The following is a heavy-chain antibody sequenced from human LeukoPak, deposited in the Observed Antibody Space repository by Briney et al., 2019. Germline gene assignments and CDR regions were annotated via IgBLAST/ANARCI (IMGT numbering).Heavy chain of an antibody. J-gene: IGHJ6*02. CDR3: TTDEDWNYARKDV. V-gene: IGHV3-15*04. Sequence: GGSLRLSCTASGFTFNYAWMSWVRQVPGKGLEWVGQTVSEIDGGTTDYAAPVKGRFTISRDDSKSTLYLQMNSLKIEDTAVYYCTTDEDWNYARKDVWGQGATVIVSS. CDR2: TVSEIDGGTT. D-gene: IGHD1-7*01. CDR1: GFTFNYAW.